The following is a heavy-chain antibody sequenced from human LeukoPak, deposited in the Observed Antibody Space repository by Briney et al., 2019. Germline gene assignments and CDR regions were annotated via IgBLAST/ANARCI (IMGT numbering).Heavy chain of an antibody. V-gene: IGHV3-21*01. J-gene: IGHJ4*02. CDR1: GFTFSSYS. CDR2: ISTSSSYI. Sequence: PGGSLRLSCAASGFTFSSYSMNWVRQAPGKGLEWVSSISTSSSYIYYADSVKGRFTISRDNAKNPLYLQMNSLRAEDTAVYYCARGATVRTPPVDYWGQGTLVTVSS. D-gene: IGHD4-23*01. CDR3: ARGATVRTPPVDY.